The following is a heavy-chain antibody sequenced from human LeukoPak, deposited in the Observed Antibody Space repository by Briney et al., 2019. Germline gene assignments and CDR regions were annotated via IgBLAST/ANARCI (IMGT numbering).Heavy chain of an antibody. Sequence: ASVKVSCKASGYTFTSYGISWVRQAPGQGLEWMGWISVYNGNTNYAQKLQGRVTMTTDTSTSTAYMELRSLRSDDTAVYYCARVDRLLWFGEFYGMDVWGKGTTVTVSS. V-gene: IGHV1-18*04. CDR2: ISVYNGNT. CDR3: ARVDRLLWFGEFYGMDV. D-gene: IGHD3-10*01. CDR1: GYTFTSYG. J-gene: IGHJ6*04.